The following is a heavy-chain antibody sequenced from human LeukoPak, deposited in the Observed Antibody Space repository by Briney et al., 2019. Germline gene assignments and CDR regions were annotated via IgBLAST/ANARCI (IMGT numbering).Heavy chain of an antibody. CDR3: AREGGDDAFDF. J-gene: IGHJ3*01. CDR1: GFTFSDYY. D-gene: IGHD3-16*01. V-gene: IGHV3-11*06. Sequence: PGGSLRLSCAASGFTFSDYYMSWLRHAPGKGLEWVSYISSSSSYTNYADSVKGRFTISRDNAQNSLHLQMNSLRAEDTALYYCAREGGDDAFDFWGQGTMVTVSS. CDR2: ISSSSSYT.